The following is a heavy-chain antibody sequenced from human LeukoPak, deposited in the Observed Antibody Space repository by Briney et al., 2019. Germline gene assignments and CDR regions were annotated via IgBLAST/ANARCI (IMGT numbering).Heavy chain of an antibody. J-gene: IGHJ4*02. CDR3: AKDSARYGSGSYLDY. D-gene: IGHD3-10*01. CDR1: GFTFDDYA. CDR2: ISWNSGSI. V-gene: IGHV3-9*01. Sequence: GGSLRLSCAASGFTFDDYAMHWVRQAPGKGLEWVSGISWNSGSIGYADSVKGRFTISRDNAKNSLYLQMNSLRAEDTALYYCAKDSARYGSGSYLDYWGQGTLVTVSS.